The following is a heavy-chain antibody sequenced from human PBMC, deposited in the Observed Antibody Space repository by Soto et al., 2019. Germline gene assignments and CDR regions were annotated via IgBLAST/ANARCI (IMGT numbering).Heavy chain of an antibody. CDR3: ARHPAIAAAGTVFVSGVDYYYGMDV. CDR1: GYSFTSYW. D-gene: IGHD6-13*01. CDR2: IYPGDSDT. Sequence: GESLKISCKGSGYSFTSYWIGWVRQMPGKGLEWMGIIYPGDSDTRYSPSFQGQVTISADKSISTAYLQWSSLKASDTAMYYCARHPAIAAAGTVFVSGVDYYYGMDVWGQGTTVTVSS. V-gene: IGHV5-51*01. J-gene: IGHJ6*02.